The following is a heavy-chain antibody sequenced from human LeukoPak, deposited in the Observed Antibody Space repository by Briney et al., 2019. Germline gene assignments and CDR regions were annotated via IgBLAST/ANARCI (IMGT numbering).Heavy chain of an antibody. CDR2: ISASGGST. CDR3: AKDREACSSTTCNPY. D-gene: IGHD2-2*01. V-gene: IGHV3-23*01. Sequence: GGSLRLSCAASGFRFSRYWMSWVRQAPGKGLEWVSGISASGGSTYYADSVRGRFTISRDNSKNTLYVQMNSLRDEDTAVYYCAKDREACSSTTCNPYWGQGTLVTVSS. J-gene: IGHJ4*02. CDR1: GFRFSRYW.